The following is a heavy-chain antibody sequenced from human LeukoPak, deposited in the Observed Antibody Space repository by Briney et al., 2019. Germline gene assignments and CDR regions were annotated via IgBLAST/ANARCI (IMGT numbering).Heavy chain of an antibody. CDR1: GYTLTELS. V-gene: IGHV1-24*01. J-gene: IGHJ4*02. D-gene: IGHD3-22*01. Sequence: ASVKVSCKVSGYTLTELSMHWVRQAPGKGLEWMGGFDPEDGETIYAQKFQGRVTMTEDTSTDTAYMELSSLRSEDTAVYYCATLSPLYYYDRADPGDYWGQGTLVTVSS. CDR2: FDPEDGET. CDR3: ATLSPLYYYDRADPGDY.